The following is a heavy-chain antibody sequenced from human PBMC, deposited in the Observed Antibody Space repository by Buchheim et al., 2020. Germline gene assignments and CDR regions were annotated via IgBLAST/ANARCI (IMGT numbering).Heavy chain of an antibody. J-gene: IGHJ6*03. D-gene: IGHD6-6*01. CDR1: GYSFTSNY. V-gene: IGHV1-46*01. CDR3: ARDCRSSSSEHAGMDV. Sequence: QVQLVQSGAEVKKPGASVKVSCRATGYSFTSNYIHWVRQAPGQGREWMGIINPSGGSTSYAQKFQGRVTMTRDTSTSTVYMELSSLRSEDTAVYYCARDCRSSSSEHAGMDVWGKGTT. CDR2: INPSGGST.